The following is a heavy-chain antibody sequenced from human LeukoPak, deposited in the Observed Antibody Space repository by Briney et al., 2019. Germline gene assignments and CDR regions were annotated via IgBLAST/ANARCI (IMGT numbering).Heavy chain of an antibody. CDR3: ARASSSSDFDY. CDR2: INPSGGST. J-gene: IGHJ4*02. D-gene: IGHD6-6*01. CDR1: GGTFSSYA. V-gene: IGHV1-46*01. Sequence: ASVKVSCKASGGTFSSYAISWVRQAPGQGLEWMGIINPSGGSTSYAQKFQGRVTMTRDTSTSTVYMELSSLRSEDTAVYYCARASSSSDFDYWGQGTLVTVSS.